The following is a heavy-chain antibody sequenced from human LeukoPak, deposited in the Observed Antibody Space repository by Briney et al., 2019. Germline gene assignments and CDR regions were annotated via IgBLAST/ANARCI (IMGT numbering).Heavy chain of an antibody. CDR2: IIPILGTA. Sequence: GASVKISCKPSGGTLRSYAISWVRQAPGQGLGWMGRIIPILGTANYAQKSQGRVTITTDESTSPAYMELSSLRSEDTAVYYCARNRAAADNYYYYYMDVWGKGTTVTVSS. J-gene: IGHJ6*03. D-gene: IGHD6-13*01. CDR3: ARNRAAADNYYYYYMDV. CDR1: GGTLRSYA. V-gene: IGHV1-69*11.